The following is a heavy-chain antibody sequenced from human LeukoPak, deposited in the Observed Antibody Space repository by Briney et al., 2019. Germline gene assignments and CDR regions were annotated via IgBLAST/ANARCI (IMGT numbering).Heavy chain of an antibody. CDR1: GVSITGDEDF. D-gene: IGHD2-2*01. CDR2: VHHSGNR. Sequence: SETLSLTCSVSGVSITGDEDFWTWIRQPPGKGLELIGYVHHSGNRYYDSSLGSRLTISVDRSRNQFSLKLSSVTGADTAVYYCARNGCSSSTCKTEWGQGTLVIVSS. V-gene: IGHV4-30-2*01. J-gene: IGHJ4*02. CDR3: ARNGCSSSTCKTE.